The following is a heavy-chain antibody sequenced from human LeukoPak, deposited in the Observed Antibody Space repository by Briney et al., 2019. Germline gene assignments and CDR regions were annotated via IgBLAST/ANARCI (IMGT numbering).Heavy chain of an antibody. Sequence: GGSLRLSSAVSGFSVSSNYMSWVRQAPGKGLEWVSVIYSGGSTYYADSVKGRFTISRDNSKNTLYLQMNSLRAEDTAVYYCARDRYYCSSTSCYSYYYYGMDVWGQGTTVTVSS. J-gene: IGHJ6*02. V-gene: IGHV3-53*01. CDR2: IYSGGST. D-gene: IGHD2-2*01. CDR3: ARDRYYCSSTSCYSYYYYGMDV. CDR1: GFSVSSNY.